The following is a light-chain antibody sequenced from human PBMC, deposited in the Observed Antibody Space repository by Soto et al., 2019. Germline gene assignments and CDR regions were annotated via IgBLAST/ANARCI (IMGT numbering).Light chain of an antibody. J-gene: IGKJ4*01. V-gene: IGKV3-15*01. Sequence: EILMTQSPATLSVSPGERATLSCRASQSVSSNLAWYQQKPGQAPRLLIYGASTRATGIPARFSGSGSGTEFFLTISSLQSEDFAVYYCQQYHNWPPLTFGGGTKVEI. CDR3: QQYHNWPPLT. CDR2: GAS. CDR1: QSVSSN.